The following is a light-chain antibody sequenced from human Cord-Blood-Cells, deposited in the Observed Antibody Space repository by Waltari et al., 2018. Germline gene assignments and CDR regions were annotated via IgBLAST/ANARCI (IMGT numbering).Light chain of an antibody. CDR1: QSVSST. CDR3: QQYNNWPPWT. V-gene: IGKV3-15*01. Sequence: EIVMTQSPATLYVSPGESATLSCRASQSVSSTLAWYQQKPGQAPRLLIYGASTRATGIPARFSGSGSGTEFTLTISSLQSEDFAVYYCQQYNNWPPWTFGQGTKVEIK. CDR2: GAS. J-gene: IGKJ1*01.